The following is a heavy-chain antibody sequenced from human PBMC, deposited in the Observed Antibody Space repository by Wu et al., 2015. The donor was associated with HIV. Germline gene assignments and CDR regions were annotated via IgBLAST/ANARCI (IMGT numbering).Heavy chain of an antibody. D-gene: IGHD3-22*01. Sequence: QVQLVQSGAEVKKPGASVKVSCKASGYTFTDYYIHWVRQAPGQGLEWMGWINPNSGGTNSAQKFQGRVTMTRDTSISTAYMELSRLRSDDTAVYYCARAYDSSGYYPNFDYWGQGTLVTVSS. V-gene: IGHV1-2*02. CDR2: INPNSGGT. J-gene: IGHJ4*02. CDR3: ARAYDSSGYYPNFDY. CDR1: GYTFTDYY.